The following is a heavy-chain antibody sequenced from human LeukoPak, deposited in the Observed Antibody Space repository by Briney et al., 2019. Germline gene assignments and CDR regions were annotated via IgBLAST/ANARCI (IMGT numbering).Heavy chain of an antibody. J-gene: IGHJ4*02. V-gene: IGHV4-34*01. CDR1: GGSFSGYY. Sequence: SETLSLTCAVYGGSFSGYYWSWIRQPPGKGLEWIGEINHSGSTNYNPSLKSRVTISVDASKNQFSLKLSSVTAADTAVYYCARGGGPYSYGSRYFDYWGQGTLVTVSS. CDR2: INHSGST. CDR3: ARGGGPYSYGSRYFDY. D-gene: IGHD5-18*01.